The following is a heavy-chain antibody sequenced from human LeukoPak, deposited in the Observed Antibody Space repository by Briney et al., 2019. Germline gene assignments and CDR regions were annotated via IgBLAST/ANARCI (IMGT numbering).Heavy chain of an antibody. Sequence: GSIYHSGSTYYNPSLKSRVTISVDTSKNQFSLKLSSVTAADTAVYYCARRGSSSSPNWFDPWGQGTLVTVSS. D-gene: IGHD6-6*01. CDR2: IYHSGST. CDR3: ARRGSSSSPNWFDP. J-gene: IGHJ5*02. V-gene: IGHV4-39*01.